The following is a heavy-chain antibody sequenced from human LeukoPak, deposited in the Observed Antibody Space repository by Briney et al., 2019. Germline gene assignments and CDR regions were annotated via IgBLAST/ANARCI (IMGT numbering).Heavy chain of an antibody. CDR3: ARDSYLRIDI. V-gene: IGHV3-48*03. CDR1: GFTFTNYE. J-gene: IGHJ3*02. Sequence: GGSLRLSCVGSGFTFTNYEMTWVRQAPGKGLEWLSFISTTGGTIYYADSVRGRFTISRDNARDSLYLQMNGLRAEDTAVYFCARDSYLRIDIWGRGTMVTVSS. CDR2: ISTTGGTI. D-gene: IGHD5-18*01.